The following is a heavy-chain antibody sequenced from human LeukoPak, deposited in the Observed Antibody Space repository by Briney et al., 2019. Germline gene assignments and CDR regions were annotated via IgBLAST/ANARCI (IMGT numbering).Heavy chain of an antibody. Sequence: GGSLRLSCAASGFTFSSYAMSWVRQAPGKGLEWVSAISGSGGSTYYADSVKGRFTISRDNSKNTLYLQMNSLRAEDTAVYYCAKDFGDFWSGIMDVWGKGTTVTVSS. CDR3: AKDFGDFWSGIMDV. CDR1: GFTFSSYA. CDR2: ISGSGGST. V-gene: IGHV3-23*01. J-gene: IGHJ6*04. D-gene: IGHD3-3*01.